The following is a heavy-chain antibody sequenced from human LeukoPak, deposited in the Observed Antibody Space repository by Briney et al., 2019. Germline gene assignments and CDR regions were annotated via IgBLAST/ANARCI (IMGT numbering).Heavy chain of an antibody. CDR2: ISGSGGST. D-gene: IGHD2-2*01. CDR1: GFPFSSYA. V-gene: IGHV3-23*01. J-gene: IGHJ4*02. Sequence: PGGSLRLSCAASGFPFSSYAMSWVRQAPGKGLEWVSAISGSGGSTYYADSVKGRFTISRDNSKNTLYLQMNSLRAEDTAVYYCAKGKDIVVVPAAYFDYWGQGTLVTVSS. CDR3: AKGKDIVVVPAAYFDY.